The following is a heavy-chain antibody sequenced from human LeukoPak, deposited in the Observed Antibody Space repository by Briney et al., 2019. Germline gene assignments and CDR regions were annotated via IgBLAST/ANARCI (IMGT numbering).Heavy chain of an antibody. Sequence: SVKVSCKASGGTFSSYAISWVRQAPGQGLEWMGGIIPIFGTANYAQKFQGRVTITADESTSTAYMELSSLRSEDTTVYYCARGGLSMVRGVPFDYWGQGTLVTVSS. J-gene: IGHJ4*02. CDR2: IIPIFGTA. V-gene: IGHV1-69*01. D-gene: IGHD3-10*01. CDR1: GGTFSSYA. CDR3: ARGGLSMVRGVPFDY.